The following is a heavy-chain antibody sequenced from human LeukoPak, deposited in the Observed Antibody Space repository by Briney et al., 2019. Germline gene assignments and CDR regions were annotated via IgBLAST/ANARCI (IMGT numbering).Heavy chain of an antibody. D-gene: IGHD3-3*01. CDR3: ARTYYDFWRGYPTYYYYYMDV. J-gene: IGHJ6*03. CDR2: IDWDDDK. V-gene: IGHV2-70*11. CDR1: GFSLSTSGMC. Sequence: SGPALVKPTQTLTLTCTFSGFSLSTSGMCVSWIRQPPGKALEWLARIDWDDDKYYSTSLKTRLTISKDTSKNQVVLTMTNMDPVDTATYYCARTYYDFWRGYPTYYYYYMDVWGKGTTVTVSS.